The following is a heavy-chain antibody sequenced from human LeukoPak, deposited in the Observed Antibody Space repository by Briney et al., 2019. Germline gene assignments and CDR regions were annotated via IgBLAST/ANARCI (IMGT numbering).Heavy chain of an antibody. CDR1: GYTLTELS. V-gene: IGHV1-24*01. J-gene: IGHJ3*02. Sequence: ASVKVSCKVSGYTLTELSMHWVRQAPGKGLEWMGGFDPEDGETIYAQKFQGRVTMAEDTSTDTAYMELSSLRSEDTAVYYCSGWYRYDAFDIWGQGTMVTVSS. D-gene: IGHD6-19*01. CDR3: SGWYRYDAFDI. CDR2: FDPEDGET.